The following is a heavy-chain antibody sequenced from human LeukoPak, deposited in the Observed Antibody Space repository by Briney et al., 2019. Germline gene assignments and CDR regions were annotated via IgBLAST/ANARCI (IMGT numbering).Heavy chain of an antibody. CDR3: ARGRYYYDSSGYYPRVFYFDY. Sequence: GRSLRLSCAASGFTFSSYVMHWVRQAPGKGLEWVAIISYDGSNEYYADSVKGRFTISRDNSKNTLYLQMNSLRAADTAVYYCARGRYYYDSSGYYPRVFYFDYWGQGTLVTVSS. D-gene: IGHD3-22*01. CDR2: ISYDGSNE. V-gene: IGHV3-30*04. J-gene: IGHJ4*02. CDR1: GFTFSSYV.